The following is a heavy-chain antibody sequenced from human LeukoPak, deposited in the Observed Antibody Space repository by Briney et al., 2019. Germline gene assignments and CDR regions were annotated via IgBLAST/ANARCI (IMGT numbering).Heavy chain of an antibody. D-gene: IGHD2-15*01. Sequence: GRSLRLSCAASGFTFSSYAMHWVRQAPGKGLEWVAVISYDGSNKYYADSVKGRFTISRDNSKNTLYLQMNSLRAEDTAVYYCAKGLLGYCSGGSCYPLDYWGQGTLVTVSS. CDR3: AKGLLGYCSGGSCYPLDY. V-gene: IGHV3-30-3*01. CDR2: ISYDGSNK. J-gene: IGHJ4*02. CDR1: GFTFSSYA.